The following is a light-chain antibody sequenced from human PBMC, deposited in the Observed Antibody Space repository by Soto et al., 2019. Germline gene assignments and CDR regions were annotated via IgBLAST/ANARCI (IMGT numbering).Light chain of an antibody. V-gene: IGLV2-14*01. J-gene: IGLJ3*02. CDR2: EVS. CDR3: SSYTSISTRV. Sequence: QSALTQPASVSGSPGQSITISCTGTSSDVGSYNYVSWYQQHPGKAPKHMIYEVSNRPSGVSNRFSCSKSGNTASLTISGLQAEDEGNYYCSSYTSISTRVFGGGTQLTVL. CDR1: SSDVGSYNY.